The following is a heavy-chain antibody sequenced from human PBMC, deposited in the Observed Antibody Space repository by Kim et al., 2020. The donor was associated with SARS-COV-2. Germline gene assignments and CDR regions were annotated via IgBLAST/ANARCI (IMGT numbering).Heavy chain of an antibody. CDR3: ARDQERWLQFFGLFDY. V-gene: IGHV3-21*01. Sequence: GGSLRLSCAASGFTFSSYSMNWVRQAPGKGLEWVSSISSSSSYIYYADSVKGRFTISRDNAKNSLYLQMNSLRAEDTAVYYCARDQERWLQFFGLFDYWGQGTLVTVSS. J-gene: IGHJ4*02. CDR1: GFTFSSYS. D-gene: IGHD5-12*01. CDR2: ISSSSSYI.